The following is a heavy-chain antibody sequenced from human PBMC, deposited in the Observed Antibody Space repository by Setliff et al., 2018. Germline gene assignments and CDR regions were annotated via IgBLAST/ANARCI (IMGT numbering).Heavy chain of an antibody. D-gene: IGHD1-1*01. CDR3: ARAIPPEVPTGPYYMDV. V-gene: IGHV1-69-2*01. CDR2: IDPEDDET. Sequence: ASVKVSCKASGYTFTSYGISWVRQAPGQGLEWMGLIDPEDDETMYAEKFQGRISITADTSTDTAYMELSSLRSEDTAMYYCARAIPPEVPTGPYYMDVWGKGTTVTVSS. CDR1: GYTFTSYG. J-gene: IGHJ6*03.